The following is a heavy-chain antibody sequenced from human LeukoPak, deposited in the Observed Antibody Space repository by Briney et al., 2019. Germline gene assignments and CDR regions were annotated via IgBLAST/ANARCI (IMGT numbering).Heavy chain of an antibody. CDR2: IYYSGST. D-gene: IGHD1-26*01. CDR3: ARLSYGGSYYYFDY. CDR1: GGSISSYY. V-gene: IGHV4-59*08. Sequence: SETLSLTCTVSGGSISSYYWSWIRQPPGKGLEWIGYIYYSGSTNYNPSLKSRVTISVDTSKNQFSLKLSSVTAADTAVYYCARLSYGGSYYYFDYWGQGTLVPVSS. J-gene: IGHJ4*02.